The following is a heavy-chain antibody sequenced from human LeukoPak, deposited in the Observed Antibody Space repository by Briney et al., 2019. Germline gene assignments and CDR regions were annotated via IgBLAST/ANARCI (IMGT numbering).Heavy chain of an antibody. CDR1: GFTFSSYS. D-gene: IGHD3-10*01. CDR3: ARLTGTESVWFGDY. J-gene: IGHJ4*02. Sequence: GGSLRLSCAASGFTFSSYSMNWVRQAPGKRLEWVPYISSSSSTIYYADSVKGRFTISRNNAKNSLYLQMNSLRAEDTAVYYCARLTGTESVWFGDYWGQGTLVTVSS. CDR2: ISSSSSTI. V-gene: IGHV3-48*04.